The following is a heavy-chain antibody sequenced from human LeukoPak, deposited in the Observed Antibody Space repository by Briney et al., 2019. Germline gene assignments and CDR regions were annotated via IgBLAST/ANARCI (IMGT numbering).Heavy chain of an antibody. D-gene: IGHD6-19*01. CDR1: GFTFSKYW. J-gene: IGHJ4*02. Sequence: GGSLRLSCAASGFTFSKYWMLWVHQAPGKGLEGVSRINTDGTVTTYADSVKGRFTVSRDNADNTMFLQMNSVRDEDTAVYYCATKQWLAPPPDSWGQGTPVTVSS. CDR3: ATKQWLAPPPDS. V-gene: IGHV3-74*01. CDR2: INTDGTVT.